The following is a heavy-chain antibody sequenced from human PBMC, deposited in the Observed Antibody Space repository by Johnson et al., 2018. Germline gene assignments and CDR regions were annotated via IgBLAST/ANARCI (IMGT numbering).Heavy chain of an antibody. V-gene: IGHV3-30*18. CDR2: ITLDGKRQ. J-gene: IGHJ3*02. Sequence: QVQLVESGGGVVQPGMSLRLSCAASGFTFSASGIDTHWVRQSPDKGLEWVTHITLDGKRQFYTDSVKGRFSGSRDNPRNTVYLQMNSLRPEEPARYHCVQGPSHGAFDIWGQGTMVMVSS. CDR3: VQGPSHGAFDI. D-gene: IGHD2-2*01. CDR1: GFTFSASG.